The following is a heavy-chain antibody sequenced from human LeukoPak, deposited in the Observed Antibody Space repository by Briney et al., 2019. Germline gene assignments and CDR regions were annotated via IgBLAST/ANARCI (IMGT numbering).Heavy chain of an antibody. CDR3: ASPVSRRYYYYYGMDV. CDR2: INPNSGGT. Sequence: GASVKVSCKASGYTFTGYYMHWVRQAPGQGLEWMGWINPNSGGTNYAQKFQSRVTMTRDTSISTAYMELSRLRSDGTAVYYCASPVSRRYYYYYGMDVWGQGTTVTVSS. CDR1: GYTFTGYY. V-gene: IGHV1-2*02. J-gene: IGHJ6*02.